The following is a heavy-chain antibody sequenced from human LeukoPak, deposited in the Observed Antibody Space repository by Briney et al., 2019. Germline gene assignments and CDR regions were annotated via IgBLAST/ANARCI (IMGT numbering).Heavy chain of an antibody. D-gene: IGHD6-13*01. CDR2: IYPGDSDT. Sequence: GESLKISCEGSGYSFTTYWIGWVRQMPGKGLEWMGMIYPGDSDTRYSPSFRGQVAMSADRSINTAYLQWRSLKASDSAMYYCARHEDPISSWYESWGQGTLVTVSS. CDR3: ARHEDPISSWYES. V-gene: IGHV5-51*01. J-gene: IGHJ5*02. CDR1: GYSFTTYW.